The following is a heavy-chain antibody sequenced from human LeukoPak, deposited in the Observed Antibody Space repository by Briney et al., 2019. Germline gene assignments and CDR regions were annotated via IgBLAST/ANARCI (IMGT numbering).Heavy chain of an antibody. J-gene: IGHJ5*02. Sequence: GESLKISCKGPGHRFTSYWIGWVRQMPGKGLEWMGIIYLGDSDTRYSPSFQGQVTISADKSINTAYLQWSSLKASDTAMYYCARLAGSGSSNWFDPWGQGTLVTVSS. CDR1: GHRFTSYW. CDR2: IYLGDSDT. CDR3: ARLAGSGSSNWFDP. V-gene: IGHV5-51*01. D-gene: IGHD3-10*01.